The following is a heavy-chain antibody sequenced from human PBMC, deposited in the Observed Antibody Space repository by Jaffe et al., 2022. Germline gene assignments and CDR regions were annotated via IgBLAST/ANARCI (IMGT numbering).Heavy chain of an antibody. CDR3: ARRRKYSSSSEVRYYYYYMDV. Sequence: QVQLQQWGAGLLKPSETLSLTCAVYGGSFSGYYWSWIRQPPGKGLEWIGEINHSGSTNYNPSLKSRVTISVDTSKNQFSLKLSSVTAADTAVYYCARRRKYSSSSEVRYYYYYMDVWGKGTTVTVSS. CDR2: INHSGST. D-gene: IGHD6-6*01. V-gene: IGHV4-34*01. J-gene: IGHJ6*03. CDR1: GGSFSGYY.